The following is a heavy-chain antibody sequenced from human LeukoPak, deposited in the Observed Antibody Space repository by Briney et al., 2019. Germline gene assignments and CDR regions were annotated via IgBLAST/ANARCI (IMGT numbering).Heavy chain of an antibody. CDR2: IIPIFGIA. D-gene: IGHD3-10*01. V-gene: IGHV1-69*04. J-gene: IGHJ4*02. CDR1: GGTFSSYA. Sequence: SVKVSCKASGGTFSSYAISWVRQAPGQGLEWMGRIIPIFGIANYAQKFQGRVTITADKSTSTAYMELSSLRSEDTAVYYCARDLRITMVRGLARFDYWGQGTLVTVSS. CDR3: ARDLRITMVRGLARFDY.